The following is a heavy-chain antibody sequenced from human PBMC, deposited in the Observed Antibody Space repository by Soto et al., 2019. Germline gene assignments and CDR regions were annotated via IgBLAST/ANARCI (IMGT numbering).Heavy chain of an antibody. CDR1: GGSISSGGYY. CDR3: ARDSEQQLVHSNWSDP. Sequence: PSETLSLTCTVSGGSISSGGYYWSWIRQHPGKGLEWIGYIYYSGSTYYNPSLKSRVTISVDTSKNQFSLKLSSVTAADTAVYYCARDSEQQLVHSNWSDPWGQGTLVTVSS. J-gene: IGHJ5*02. V-gene: IGHV4-31*03. D-gene: IGHD6-13*01. CDR2: IYYSGST.